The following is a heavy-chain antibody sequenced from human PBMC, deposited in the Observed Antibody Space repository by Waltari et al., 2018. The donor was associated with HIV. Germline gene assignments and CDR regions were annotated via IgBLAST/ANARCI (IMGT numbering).Heavy chain of an antibody. CDR2: VFHFGTS. J-gene: IGHJ4*02. CDR3: VRLVKNTSGRYSSYFFDH. Sequence: QVELPASAPGLVKPSTTLSHTFFLSCHTFSKVYYTGWVWQPPGKGLHCIATVFHFGTSDYNPSLMRRVSISLETSNDLLSLQVRSVTAVYTAVYYCVRLVKNTSGRYSSYFFDHWGQGILFTFSS. CDR1: CHTFSKVYY. V-gene: IGHV4-38-2*01. D-gene: IGHD3-22*01.